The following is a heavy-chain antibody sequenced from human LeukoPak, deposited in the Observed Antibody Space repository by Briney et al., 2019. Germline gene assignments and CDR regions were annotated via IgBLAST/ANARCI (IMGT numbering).Heavy chain of an antibody. D-gene: IGHD6-19*01. Sequence: PSETLSLTCTVSGDSISNYYWSWLRQSPGKELEWIGYMYNRGSTIYNPSLKGRVTISTDTSKNQFSLRLTSVTAADTAVYYCARAEKAVTGTLDSWGQGTLITVSS. CDR3: ARAEKAVTGTLDS. J-gene: IGHJ4*02. CDR2: MYNRGST. CDR1: GDSISNYY. V-gene: IGHV4-59*01.